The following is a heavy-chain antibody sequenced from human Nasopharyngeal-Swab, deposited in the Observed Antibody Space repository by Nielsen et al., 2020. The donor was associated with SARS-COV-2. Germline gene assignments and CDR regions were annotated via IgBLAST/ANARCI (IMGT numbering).Heavy chain of an antibody. J-gene: IGHJ5*02. D-gene: IGHD2-2*01. CDR3: AKDPGIQYQLLWWNWFDP. V-gene: IGHV3-30*18. Sequence: GGSLRLSCAASGFTFSSYGMHWVRQAPGKGLEWVAVISYDGSNKYYADSVKGRFTISRDNSKNTLYLQMNSLRAEDTAVYYCAKDPGIQYQLLWWNWFDPWGQGTLVTVSS. CDR1: GFTFSSYG. CDR2: ISYDGSNK.